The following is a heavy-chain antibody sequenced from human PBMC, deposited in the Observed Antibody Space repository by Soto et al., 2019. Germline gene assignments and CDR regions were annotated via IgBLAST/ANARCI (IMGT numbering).Heavy chain of an antibody. CDR3: AHAGDYDLLTFDH. D-gene: IGHD4-17*01. V-gene: IGHV4-61*08. J-gene: IGHJ4*02. Sequence: SETLSLTCTVSGAALSSGGYFYTWVRQPPGKGLEWLGYIYYSGGTNYNPSLKSRVTISLDKSKSQFSLRLISVTAADTATYFCAHAGDYDLLTFDHWGPGTLVTVSS. CDR2: IYYSGGT. CDR1: GAALSSGGYF.